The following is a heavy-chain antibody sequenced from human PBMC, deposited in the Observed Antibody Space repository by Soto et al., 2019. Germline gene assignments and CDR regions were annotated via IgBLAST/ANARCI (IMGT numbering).Heavy chain of an antibody. V-gene: IGHV1-18*01. CDR1: GYTFNSYG. Sequence: QVQLVQSGVEVKMPGASVKVSCKGSGYTFNSYGISWVRQAPGQGLEWMGWISPYNGNTNSAPKLQGRGTMTTDTSTSTAYMELRSLRSDDTAVYYCTRDDRQADYGAKWYFDLWGRGTLVTVSS. CDR2: ISPYNGNT. CDR3: TRDDRQADYGAKWYFDL. D-gene: IGHD4-17*01. J-gene: IGHJ2*01.